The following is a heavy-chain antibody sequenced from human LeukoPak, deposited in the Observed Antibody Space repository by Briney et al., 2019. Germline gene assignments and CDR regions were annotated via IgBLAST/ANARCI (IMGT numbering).Heavy chain of an antibody. Sequence: PSETLSLTCTVSGYSISSGYYWGWIRQPPGKGLEWIGSIYHSGSTYYNPSLKSRVTISVDTSKNQLSLKLSSVTAADTAVYYCARDTMIVVVIKPDAFDIWGQGTMVTVSS. CDR1: GYSISSGYY. J-gene: IGHJ3*02. V-gene: IGHV4-38-2*02. CDR2: IYHSGST. D-gene: IGHD3-22*01. CDR3: ARDTMIVVVIKPDAFDI.